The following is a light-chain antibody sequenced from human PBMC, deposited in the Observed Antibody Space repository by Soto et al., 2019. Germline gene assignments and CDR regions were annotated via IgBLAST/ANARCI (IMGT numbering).Light chain of an antibody. Sequence: DIPMTQSPSTLSASVGDRVTITCRASQSISSWLAWYQQKPGKAPKLLIYDASSLESGVPSRFSGSGSGTEFTLTISSLQPDDFATYYCQHYNSYYTFGQGTKLEIK. V-gene: IGKV1-5*01. CDR1: QSISSW. CDR3: QHYNSYYT. J-gene: IGKJ2*01. CDR2: DAS.